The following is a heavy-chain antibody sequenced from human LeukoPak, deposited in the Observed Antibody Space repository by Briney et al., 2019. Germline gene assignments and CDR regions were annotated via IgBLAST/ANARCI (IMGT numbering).Heavy chain of an antibody. J-gene: IGHJ5*02. Sequence: ASVTVSCTASGYTFTSYAISWVRQATGQGLEWMGWMTPNDGKTGYAQKFQGRVTMTGDTSESTAYMELSSLTSDDTAVYYCARDDVLTPFDPWGQGTLVIVSS. CDR3: ARDDVLTPFDP. CDR2: MTPNDGKT. CDR1: GYTFTSYA. V-gene: IGHV1-8*01. D-gene: IGHD3-9*01.